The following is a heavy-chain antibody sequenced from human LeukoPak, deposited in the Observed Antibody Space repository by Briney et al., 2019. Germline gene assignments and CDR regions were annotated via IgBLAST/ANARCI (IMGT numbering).Heavy chain of an antibody. D-gene: IGHD1-20*01. V-gene: IGHV4-31*03. Sequence: PSETLSLTCTVSGGSISSGGYYWSWIRQHPGKGLEWIGYIYYSGSTYYNPSLKSRVTISVDTSKNQFSLKLSSVTAADTALYYCARLPAARLISGAFDIWGQGTMVTVSS. CDR3: ARLPAARLISGAFDI. CDR1: GGSISSGGYY. CDR2: IYYSGST. J-gene: IGHJ3*02.